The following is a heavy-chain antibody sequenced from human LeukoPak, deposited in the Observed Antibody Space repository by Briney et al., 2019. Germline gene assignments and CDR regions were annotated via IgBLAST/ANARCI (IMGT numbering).Heavy chain of an antibody. CDR1: GFTFSAFS. CDR2: ISSDGTIK. V-gene: IGHV3-30-3*02. Sequence: GGSLRLSCAASGFTFSAFSIHWVRHIPGKGLEWVAIISSDGTIKLYEDSVKGRFTISRDNSKNTLYLQVNSLRVEDTAVYYCAKSQWLVARDYFDYWGQGTLVTVSS. D-gene: IGHD6-19*01. J-gene: IGHJ4*02. CDR3: AKSQWLVARDYFDY.